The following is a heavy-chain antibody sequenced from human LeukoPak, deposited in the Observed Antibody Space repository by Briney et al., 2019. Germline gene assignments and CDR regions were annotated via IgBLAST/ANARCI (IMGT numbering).Heavy chain of an antibody. D-gene: IGHD3-22*01. V-gene: IGHV4-39*07. CDR3: LTYYYDSSGYLGAFDI. CDR2: IYYSGST. CDR1: GGSISSNSYY. Sequence: ASETLSLTCAVSGGSISSNSYYWGWIRQPPGKGLEWIGSIYYSGSTYYNPSLKSRVTISVDTSKNQFSLKLSSVTAADTAVYYCLTYYYDSSGYLGAFDIWGQGTMVTVSS. J-gene: IGHJ3*02.